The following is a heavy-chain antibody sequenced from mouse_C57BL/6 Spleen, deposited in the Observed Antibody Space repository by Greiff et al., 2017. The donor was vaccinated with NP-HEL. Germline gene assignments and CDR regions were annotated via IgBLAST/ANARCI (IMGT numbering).Heavy chain of an antibody. CDR3: TTGRYFDV. CDR1: GFNIKDDY. J-gene: IGHJ1*03. CDR2: IDPENGDT. V-gene: IGHV14-4*01. Sequence: EVHLLESGAELVRPGASVKLSCTASGFNIKDDYMHWVKQRPEPGLEWIGWIDPENGDTEYASKFQGKATITADTSSNTAYLQLSSLTSEDTAVYYCTTGRYFDVWGTGTTVTVSS.